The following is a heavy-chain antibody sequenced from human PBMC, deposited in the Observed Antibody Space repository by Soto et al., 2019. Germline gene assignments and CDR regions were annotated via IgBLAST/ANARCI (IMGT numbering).Heavy chain of an antibody. Sequence: EVQLVQSGAEVKKPGESLKISCKGSGYSFTSYWIGWARQMPGKGLEWMGIIYPGDSDTRYSPSFQGQVTISADKSISTASLEWSSLKASDTAMYYCAETAAGGKNYYGMDVWGQGTMVTVAS. CDR2: IYPGDSDT. J-gene: IGHJ6*02. D-gene: IGHD6-13*01. CDR3: AETAAGGKNYYGMDV. CDR1: GYSFTSYW. V-gene: IGHV5-51*01.